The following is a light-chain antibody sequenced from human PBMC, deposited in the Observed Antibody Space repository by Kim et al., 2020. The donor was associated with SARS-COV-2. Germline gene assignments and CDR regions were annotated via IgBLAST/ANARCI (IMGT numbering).Light chain of an antibody. V-gene: IGKV1-9*01. Sequence: AAVGDRVTITSRASQGISNYLDGYQQKPGKAPKRLMYAASTLQSGVPSRFSGSGSGTDFTLTFSSLQPEDFATYYCQHHNNYPLTFGGGTKVDIK. CDR1: QGISNY. CDR2: AAS. J-gene: IGKJ4*01. CDR3: QHHNNYPLT.